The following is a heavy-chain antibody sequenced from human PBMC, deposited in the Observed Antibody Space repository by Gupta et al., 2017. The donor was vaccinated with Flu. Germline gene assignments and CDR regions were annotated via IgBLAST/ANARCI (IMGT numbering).Heavy chain of an antibody. J-gene: IGHJ4*02. Sequence: EVQVEESGGGLAQPGRSLRLSCKASGFTFGDYEMSWFRQAPGKGPEWVGFIRNKTRGETTESAPSVKGRFVISRDDSKSVAYLQMNNLKTEDSAVYYCCRGVVMGYWGQGTRVTVSS. V-gene: IGHV3-49*03. CDR3: CRGVVMGY. D-gene: IGHD3-3*01. CDR2: IRNKTRGETT. CDR1: GFTFGDYE.